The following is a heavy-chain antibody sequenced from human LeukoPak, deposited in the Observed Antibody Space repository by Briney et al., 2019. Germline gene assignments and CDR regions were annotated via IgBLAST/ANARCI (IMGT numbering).Heavy chain of an antibody. J-gene: IGHJ6*02. D-gene: IGHD3-3*01. CDR1: GFTFSSNY. CDR2: LYSGGST. CDR3: ARDGFLEWSAPYYYYGMDV. V-gene: IGHV3-53*01. Sequence: PGGSLRLSCAASGFTFSSNYMSWVRQAPGKGLEWVSVLYSGGSTYYSDSVRGRFTISRDNSKNTLYLQMNSLRAEDTAVYYCARDGFLEWSAPYYYYGMDVWGQGTTVTVSS.